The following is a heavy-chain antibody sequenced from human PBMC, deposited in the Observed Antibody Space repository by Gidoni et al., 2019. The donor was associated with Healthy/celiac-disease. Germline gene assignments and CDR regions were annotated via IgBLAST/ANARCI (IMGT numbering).Heavy chain of an antibody. V-gene: IGHV4-34*01. CDR1: GGSFSGYY. D-gene: IGHD6-19*01. Sequence: QVQLQQWGAGLLKPSATLSLTCAVYGGSFSGYYWSWIRQPPGKGLEWIGEINHSGSTNYNPSLKSRVTISVDTSKNQFSLKLSSVTAADTAVYYCARGTVAGPFDYWGQGTLVTVSS. CDR2: INHSGST. J-gene: IGHJ4*02. CDR3: ARGTVAGPFDY.